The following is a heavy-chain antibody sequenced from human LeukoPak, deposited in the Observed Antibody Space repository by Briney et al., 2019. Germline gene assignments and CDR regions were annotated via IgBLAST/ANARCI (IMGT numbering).Heavy chain of an antibody. Sequence: SETLSLTCAVYGGSFSGYYWSWIRQPPGKGLEWIGEINHSGSTNYNPSLKSRVTISVGTSKNQFSLKLSSVTAADTAVYYCARGSRITFGGVIVSYFDYWGQGTLVTVSS. CDR3: ARGSRITFGGVIVSYFDY. J-gene: IGHJ4*02. CDR1: GGSFSGYY. D-gene: IGHD3-16*02. V-gene: IGHV4-34*01. CDR2: INHSGST.